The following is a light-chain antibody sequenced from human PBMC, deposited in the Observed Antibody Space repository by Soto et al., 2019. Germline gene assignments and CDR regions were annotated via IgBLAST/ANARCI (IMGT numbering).Light chain of an antibody. CDR2: GAS. Sequence: EIVLTQSPATLSVSPGERATLSCRASQSVSSDLAWFQQKPGQAPRLLIYGASTRATGIPARFSGSGSGTEFTLTISSLQSEDFAIYYCQQSNNWPLTVGGGTKVEVK. V-gene: IGKV3-15*01. J-gene: IGKJ4*01. CDR1: QSVSSD. CDR3: QQSNNWPLT.